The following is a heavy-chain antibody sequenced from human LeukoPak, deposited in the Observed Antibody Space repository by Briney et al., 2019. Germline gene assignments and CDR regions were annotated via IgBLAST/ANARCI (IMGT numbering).Heavy chain of an antibody. Sequence: ASVKVSCKASGYTFTSYAMHWVRQAPGQRLEWMGWINAGNGNTKYSQKFQGRVTITRDTSASTAYMELSSLRSEDTAVYSCARGVATNRYYFDYWGQGTLVTVSS. J-gene: IGHJ4*02. CDR2: INAGNGNT. V-gene: IGHV1-3*01. CDR3: ARGVATNRYYFDY. D-gene: IGHD5-12*01. CDR1: GYTFTSYA.